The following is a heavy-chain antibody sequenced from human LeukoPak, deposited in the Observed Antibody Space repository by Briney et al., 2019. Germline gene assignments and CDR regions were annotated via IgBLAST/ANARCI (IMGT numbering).Heavy chain of an antibody. J-gene: IGHJ5*02. V-gene: IGHV3-30-3*01. CDR2: ISSDGSST. CDR3: ARDRHCSSTSCYLGWFDP. D-gene: IGHD2-2*01. Sequence: GGSLRLSCAASGFTFSNYAMHWVSQTPGKGLEWVAVISSDGSSTYYVDSVKGRFTISRDNSKNTLFLQMNSLRIEDTAVYYCARDRHCSSTSCYLGWFDPWGQGTLVTVSS. CDR1: GFTFSNYA.